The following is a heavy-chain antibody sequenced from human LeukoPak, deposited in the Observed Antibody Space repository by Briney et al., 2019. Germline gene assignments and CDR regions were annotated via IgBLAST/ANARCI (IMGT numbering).Heavy chain of an antibody. J-gene: IGHJ4*02. CDR2: INPNSGGT. CDR3: ATGSTVTTSPFDY. CDR1: GYTFTGYY. V-gene: IGHV1-2*02. D-gene: IGHD4-17*01. Sequence: GASVKVSCKASGYTFTGYYMHWVRQAPGQGLEWMGWINPNSGGTNYAQKFQGRVTMTRDTSISTAYMELSRLRSDDTAVYYCATGSTVTTSPFDYWGQGTLVTVSS.